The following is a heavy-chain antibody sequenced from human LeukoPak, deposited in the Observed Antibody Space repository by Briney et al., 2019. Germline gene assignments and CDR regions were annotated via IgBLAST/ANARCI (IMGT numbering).Heavy chain of an antibody. CDR3: ARGGSSWYGAVYYYYYMDV. CDR1: GGSISSSSYY. J-gene: IGHJ6*03. D-gene: IGHD6-13*01. CDR2: IYYSGST. V-gene: IGHV4-39*01. Sequence: SETLSLTCTVSGGSISSSSYYWGWIRQPPGKGLEWIGSIYYSGSTYYTPSLKSRVTISVDTSKNQFSLKLSSVTAADTAVYYCARGGSSWYGAVYYYYYMDVWGKGTTVTVSS.